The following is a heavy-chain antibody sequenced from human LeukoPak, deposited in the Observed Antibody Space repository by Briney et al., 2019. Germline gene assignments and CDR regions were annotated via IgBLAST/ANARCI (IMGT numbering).Heavy chain of an antibody. CDR2: IRSKANSYAT. V-gene: IGHV3-73*01. D-gene: IGHD3-10*01. CDR1: GFTFSGSA. Sequence: QPGGSLRLSCAASGFTFSGSAVHWVRQASGKGLEWVGRIRSKANSYATAYAASVKGRFTISRDDSKNTAYLQMNSLKTEDTAVYYCTRQEDYYGSGSYYNEDYWGQGTLVTVSA. J-gene: IGHJ4*02. CDR3: TRQEDYYGSGSYYNEDY.